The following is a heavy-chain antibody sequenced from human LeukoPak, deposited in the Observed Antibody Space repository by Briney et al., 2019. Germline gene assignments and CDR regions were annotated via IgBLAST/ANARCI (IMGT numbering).Heavy chain of an antibody. D-gene: IGHD6-19*01. J-gene: IGHJ4*02. CDR3: ARDLSSGLDY. V-gene: IGHV3-7*01. Sequence: GGSLRLSCAASGFTFSNYWMNWVRQAPGKGLEWVANIKQDGSEKYYVDSVKGRFTISRDNSKNTLYLQMNSLRAEDTAVYYCARDLSSGLDYWGQGTLVTVSS. CDR2: IKQDGSEK. CDR1: GFTFSNYW.